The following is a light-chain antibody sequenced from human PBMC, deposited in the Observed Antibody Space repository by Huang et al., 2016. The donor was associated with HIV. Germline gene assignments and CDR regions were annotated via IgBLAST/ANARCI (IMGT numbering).Light chain of an antibody. J-gene: IGKJ5*01. V-gene: IGKV3-11*01. CDR3: QQRNTWPPT. CDR2: DAS. Sequence: TQSPATLSCSPGERATLSCWASQDVSTYLAWYQQKPGQPPRLLMYDASNRATGIPARFSGSGSGTDFSLTISSLEPEDIAIYYCQQRNTWPPTFGQGTRLEIK. CDR1: QDVSTY.